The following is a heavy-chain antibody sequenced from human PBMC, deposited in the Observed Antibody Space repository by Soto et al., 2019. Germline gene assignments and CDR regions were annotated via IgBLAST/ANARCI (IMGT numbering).Heavy chain of an antibody. D-gene: IGHD5-18*01. CDR2: INHSGST. CDR1: GYG. J-gene: IGHJ4*02. Sequence: GYGGRCIIQPPGKGLEWIGEINHSGSTNYNPSLKSRVTISVDTSKNQFSLKVSSVTAADTAVYYCARGGSRGYNYWGQGTLVTVSS. V-gene: IGHV4-34*01. CDR3: ARGGSRGYNY.